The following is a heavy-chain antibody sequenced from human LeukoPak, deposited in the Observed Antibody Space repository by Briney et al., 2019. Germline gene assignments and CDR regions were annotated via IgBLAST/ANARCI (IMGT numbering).Heavy chain of an antibody. J-gene: IGHJ4*02. D-gene: IGHD5-18*01. V-gene: IGHV1-18*04. CDR2: ISAYNGNT. Sequence: GASVKVSCKASGYTFTSYYIQWVRQAPGQGLEWMGWISAYNGNTNYAQKFQGRVTMTRDTSTSTVYMELSSLRSEDTAVYYCARRGDSYGAFDYWGQGTLVTVSS. CDR3: ARRGDSYGAFDY. CDR1: GYTFTSYY.